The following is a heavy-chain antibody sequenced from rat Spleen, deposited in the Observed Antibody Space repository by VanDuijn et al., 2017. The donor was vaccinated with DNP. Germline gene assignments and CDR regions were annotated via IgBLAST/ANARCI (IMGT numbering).Heavy chain of an antibody. CDR3: TTDFERGY. CDR1: GFTFSDYV. V-gene: IGHV5-7*01. Sequence: EVQLVESGGGLVQPGRSLKLSCAASGFTFSDYVMAWVRQAPKKGLEWVATISYDGSRIYYRDSVKGRFTISRDNAKSTLYLQMDSLRSEDTATYYCTTDFERGYWGQGVMVTVSS. J-gene: IGHJ2*01. D-gene: IGHD1-11*01. CDR2: ISYDGSRI.